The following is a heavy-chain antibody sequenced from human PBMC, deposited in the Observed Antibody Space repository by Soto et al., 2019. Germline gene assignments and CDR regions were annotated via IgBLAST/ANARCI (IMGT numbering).Heavy chain of an antibody. CDR1: GYTLTELS. D-gene: IGHD2-15*01. CDR3: DFGTAARLFSFDN. J-gene: IGHJ4*02. V-gene: IGHV1-24*01. Sequence: ASVKVSCKVSGYTLTELSMHWVRQAPGKRLEWMGGFDPEDGETIYAQKFQGRITMTKDTSTDTAYMELSSLRSEDTAVYYCDFGTAARLFSFDNWGPGTLVTVSS. CDR2: FDPEDGET.